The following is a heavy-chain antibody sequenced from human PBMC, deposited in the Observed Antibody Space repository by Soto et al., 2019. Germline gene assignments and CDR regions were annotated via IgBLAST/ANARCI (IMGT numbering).Heavy chain of an antibody. V-gene: IGHV1-46*03. J-gene: IGHJ6*03. CDR2: INLSGGST. D-gene: IGHD3-3*01. Sequence: QVQLVQSGAEVKKPGASVKVSCKASGYTFTSYYMHWVRQAPGQGLEWMGIINLSGGSTSDAQKFQGRVTMTRDTSTSTVYMELSSLRSEDTAVYYCARGYDFWSGSYYMDVWGKGTTVTVSS. CDR1: GYTFTSYY. CDR3: ARGYDFWSGSYYMDV.